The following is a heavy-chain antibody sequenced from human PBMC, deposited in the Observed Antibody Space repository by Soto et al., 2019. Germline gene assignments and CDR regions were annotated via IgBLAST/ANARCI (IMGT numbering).Heavy chain of an antibody. CDR3: THRLVGSGQGY. Sequence: QITLEETGPTLVKPTQTLTQTGTFSGFSLTTGRVGVGWIHQPPGKALEWLAVIHWNDDNHYSPSLKSRLTITKDTSKNQVVLPLTNMDPVDSATYYCTHRLVGSGQGYWGQGTLVTVSS. CDR1: GFSLTTGRVG. D-gene: IGHD2-15*01. V-gene: IGHV2-5*01. CDR2: IHWNDDN. J-gene: IGHJ4*02.